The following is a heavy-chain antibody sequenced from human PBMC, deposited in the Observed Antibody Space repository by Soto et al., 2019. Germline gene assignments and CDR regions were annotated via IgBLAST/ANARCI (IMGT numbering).Heavy chain of an antibody. Sequence: SETLSLTCTVSGGSISSGDYYWGWIRQPPGKGLEWIGYIYYSGSTNYNPSLKSRVTISVDTSKNQFSLKLSSVTAADTAVYYCARRSPFYYYYGMDVWGQGTPVTVSS. J-gene: IGHJ6*02. CDR1: GGSISSGDYY. CDR3: ARRSPFYYYYGMDV. CDR2: IYYSGST. V-gene: IGHV4-30-4*01.